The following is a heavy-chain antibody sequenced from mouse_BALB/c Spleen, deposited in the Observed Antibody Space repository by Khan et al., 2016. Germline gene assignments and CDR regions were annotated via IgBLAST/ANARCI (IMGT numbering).Heavy chain of an antibody. CDR1: GFTFSDAW. CDR2: IRSKSNNHAT. J-gene: IGHJ3*01. V-gene: IGHV6-6*01. D-gene: IGHD3-1*01. Sequence: EVQLEESGGGLVQPGGSMKLSCAASGFTFSDAWMDWVRQSPEKGLEWIAEIRSKSNNHATYHAESVKGRFTISSYESSSIVSLHMTDLVTAGSGFYFCTYRAAYWGHGTLVTVSA. CDR3: TYRAAY.